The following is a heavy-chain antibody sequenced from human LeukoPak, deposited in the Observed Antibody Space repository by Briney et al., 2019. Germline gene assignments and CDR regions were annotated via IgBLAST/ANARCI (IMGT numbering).Heavy chain of an antibody. J-gene: IGHJ5*02. CDR3: ARDTLLWFGEHREYNWFDP. CDR1: GFSFSSYG. Sequence: GRSLRLSCAASGFSFSSYGMHWVRQAPGKGLEWVAVIWSDGRNKFYADSVKGRFTVSRDNSKNTLYLQMNSLRAEDTAVYYCARDTLLWFGEHREYNWFDPWGQGTLVTVSS. CDR2: IWSDGRNK. V-gene: IGHV3-33*01. D-gene: IGHD3-10*01.